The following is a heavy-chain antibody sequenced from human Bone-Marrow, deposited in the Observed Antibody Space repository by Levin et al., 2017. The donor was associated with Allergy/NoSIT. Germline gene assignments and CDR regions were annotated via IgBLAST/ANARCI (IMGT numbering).Heavy chain of an antibody. CDR2: VSSTGGAT. D-gene: IGHD2-15*01. Sequence: GESLKISCAASGFTFTTYAMTWVRRAPGMGLEWVSTVSSTGGATYSTDSVKGRFTLSRDNSKNTLYLQMNSLRSDDTAVYYCAKVRPIHQWSTYYYHGMDVWGQGTTVTVS. J-gene: IGHJ6*02. CDR3: AKVRPIHQWSTYYYHGMDV. V-gene: IGHV3-23*01. CDR1: GFTFTTYA.